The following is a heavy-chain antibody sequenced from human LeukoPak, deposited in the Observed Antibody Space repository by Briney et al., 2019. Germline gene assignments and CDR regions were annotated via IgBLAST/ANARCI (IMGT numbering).Heavy chain of an antibody. V-gene: IGHV1-2*02. Sequence: ASVKVSCKASGYTSTGYYMHWVRQAPGQGLEWMGWINPNSGGTNYAQKFQGRVTMTRDTSISTAYMELSRLRSDDTAVYYCARLKWEPWYYYGMDVWGQGTTVTVSS. CDR3: ARLKWEPWYYYGMDV. CDR2: INPNSGGT. CDR1: GYTSTGYY. J-gene: IGHJ6*02. D-gene: IGHD1-26*01.